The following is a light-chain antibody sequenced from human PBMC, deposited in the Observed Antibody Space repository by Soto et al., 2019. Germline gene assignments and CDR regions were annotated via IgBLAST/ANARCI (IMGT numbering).Light chain of an antibody. J-gene: IGKJ5*01. CDR1: QSVSSY. CDR2: DAS. Sequence: EIVLTQSPVTLSLSPGERATLSCRASQSVSSYLAWYQQKPGQAPRLLIYDASNRATGIPARFSGSGSGTDFTLTISSLEPEDFAVYYCRQRSSWPPITFGQGKRVEIK. CDR3: RQRSSWPPIT. V-gene: IGKV3-11*01.